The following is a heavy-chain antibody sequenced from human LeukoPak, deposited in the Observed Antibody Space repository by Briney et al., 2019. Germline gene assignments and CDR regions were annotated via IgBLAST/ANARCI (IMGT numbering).Heavy chain of an antibody. CDR3: ARASPPYYGSGSYSCFDY. CDR1: GYTFTSYD. J-gene: IGHJ4*02. V-gene: IGHV1-69*01. D-gene: IGHD3-10*01. Sequence: SVKVSCKASGYTFTSYDINWVRQATGQGLEWMGGIIPIFGTANYAQKFQGRVTITADESTSTAYMELSSLRSEDTAVYYCARASPPYYGSGSYSCFDYWGQGTLVTVSS. CDR2: IIPIFGTA.